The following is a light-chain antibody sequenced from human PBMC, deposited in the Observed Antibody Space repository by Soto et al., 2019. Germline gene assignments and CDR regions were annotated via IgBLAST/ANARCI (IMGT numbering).Light chain of an antibody. CDR1: RSDVGAYNY. V-gene: IGLV2-14*01. Sequence: QSVLTQPASVSGSPGQSIAISCTGTRSDVGAYNYVSWYQQHPGKAPKLMISEVTNRPSGVSDRFSGSKSGNTASLTISGLQAEDEAEYYCSSFTSRFTFVFGTGTKAAVL. CDR2: EVT. CDR3: SSFTSRFTFV. J-gene: IGLJ1*01.